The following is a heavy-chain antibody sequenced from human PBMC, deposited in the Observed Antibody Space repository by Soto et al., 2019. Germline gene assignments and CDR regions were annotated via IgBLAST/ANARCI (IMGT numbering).Heavy chain of an antibody. J-gene: IGHJ4*02. CDR2: TSYDGSNT. V-gene: IGHV3-30-3*01. D-gene: IGHD3-22*01. CDR1: GFTLSNYA. Sequence: QVQLVESGGGVVQPGRSLRLSCAASGFTLSNYAMYWVRQAPGKGLEWVAVTSYDGSNTYYADSVKGRFTISRDNSKSTLYLQMNSLRAEDTAVYYCASRNYHSSGLEYWGQGTPVTVSS. CDR3: ASRNYHSSGLEY.